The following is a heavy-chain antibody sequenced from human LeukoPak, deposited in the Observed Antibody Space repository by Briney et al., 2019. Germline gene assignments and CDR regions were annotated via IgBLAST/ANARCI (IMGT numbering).Heavy chain of an antibody. D-gene: IGHD3-10*01. CDR2: ISGSGGST. V-gene: IGHV3-23*01. Sequence: PGGSLRLSCAASGFTFSSYAMSWVRQAPGKGLEWVSAISGSGGSTYYADSVKGRFTISRDNSKNTLYLQMNSLRAEDTAVYYCAKAPLSGSGTYPYYFDYWGQGTLVTVSS. J-gene: IGHJ4*02. CDR1: GFTFSSYA. CDR3: AKAPLSGSGTYPYYFDY.